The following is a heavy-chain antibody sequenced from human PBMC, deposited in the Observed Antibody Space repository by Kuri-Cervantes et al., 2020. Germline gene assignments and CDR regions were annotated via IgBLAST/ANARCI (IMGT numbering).Heavy chain of an antibody. Sequence: GGSLRLSCAASGFTFSSYAMSWVRQAPGKGLEWVSYISSSGSTIYYADSVKGRFTISRDNAKNSLYLQMSSLRAEDTAVYYCAKETAATTDYWGQGTLVTVSS. CDR3: AKETAATTDY. V-gene: IGHV3-48*04. CDR1: GFTFSSYA. D-gene: IGHD2-15*01. J-gene: IGHJ4*02. CDR2: ISSSGSTI.